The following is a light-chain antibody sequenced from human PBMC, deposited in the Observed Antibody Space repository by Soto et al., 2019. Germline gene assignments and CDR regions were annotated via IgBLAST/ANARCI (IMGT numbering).Light chain of an antibody. J-gene: IGKJ5*01. Sequence: DIQMTQSPSTLSASVGDRVTITSRASQSITNRLAWYQQKPGKAPNLLIHKASHLESGVPSRFSGSGFGTDFTLTISSLQPEDSAIYYCQQADTFPITFGQGTRLEI. CDR2: KAS. CDR3: QQADTFPIT. V-gene: IGKV1-5*03. CDR1: QSITNR.